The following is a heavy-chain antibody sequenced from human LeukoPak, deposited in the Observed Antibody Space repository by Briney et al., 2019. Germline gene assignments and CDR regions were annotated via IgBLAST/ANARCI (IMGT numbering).Heavy chain of an antibody. CDR3: ASQYSSGWFDY. J-gene: IGHJ4*02. CDR2: IYYSGST. Sequence: PSETLSLTCTVSGGPIHTYYWNWIRQPPGKGLEWIGSIYYSGSTYYNPSLKSRVAISVDTSKNQFSLKVSSVTAADTAVYYCASQYSSGWFDYWGQGTLVTVSS. D-gene: IGHD6-19*01. CDR1: GGPIHTYY. V-gene: IGHV4-39*01.